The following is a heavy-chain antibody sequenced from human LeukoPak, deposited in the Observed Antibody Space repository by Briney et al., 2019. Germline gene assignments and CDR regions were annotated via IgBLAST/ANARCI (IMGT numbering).Heavy chain of an antibody. Sequence: PGGSLRLSCAASGFILGDYWMSWVRQAPGKGLEWLVNINLDGSETYYVDSVKGRFTISRDNAKNSVFLQVNSLRAEDTAIYYCAREYCSGGTCYAPGYWGQGTLVTVSS. J-gene: IGHJ4*02. CDR1: GFILGDYW. D-gene: IGHD2-15*01. V-gene: IGHV3-7*03. CDR3: AREYCSGGTCYAPGY. CDR2: INLDGSET.